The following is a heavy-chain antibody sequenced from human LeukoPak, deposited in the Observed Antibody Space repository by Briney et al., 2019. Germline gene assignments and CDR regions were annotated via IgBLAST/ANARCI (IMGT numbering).Heavy chain of an antibody. CDR2: ISTSRRGNTV. V-gene: IGHV3-48*04. CDR3: ARDDGYIDY. CDR1: GFTFSSYA. J-gene: IGHJ4*02. Sequence: GGSLRLSCAASGFTFSSYAMSWVRQAPGKGLEWLSYISTSRRGNTVYYADSVKGRFTISRDNAKNSLYLQMNSLTAEDTAVYYCARDDGYIDYWGQGTLVTVSS.